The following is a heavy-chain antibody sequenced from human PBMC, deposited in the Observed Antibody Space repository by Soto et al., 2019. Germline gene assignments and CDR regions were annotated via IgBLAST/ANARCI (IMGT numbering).Heavy chain of an antibody. Sequence: ASVKVSCKASGYSFTNYAFHWVRQAPGQGLEWMGWINGGNGNTKYSQNFQDRVTITRDTSASTAYVELSSLRSEDTAVYYCATIAAAGAPDYWGQGTLVTVS. D-gene: IGHD6-25*01. V-gene: IGHV1-3*01. J-gene: IGHJ4*02. CDR3: ATIAAAGAPDY. CDR2: INGGNGNT. CDR1: GYSFTNYA.